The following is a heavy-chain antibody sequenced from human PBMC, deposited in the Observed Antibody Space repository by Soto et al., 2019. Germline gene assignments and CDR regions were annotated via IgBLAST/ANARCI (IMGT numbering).Heavy chain of an antibody. Sequence: QVQLVESGGGVVQPGTSLRLSCATSGFTFSTYGMHWVRQAPGKGLEWVAVISYGGDNKYYADSVKGRFTISRDNSKDTLFLQMNSLTPEVTAMYYCAKDLDYIYRAWGQGTLVTVSS. V-gene: IGHV3-30*18. CDR3: AKDLDYIYRA. D-gene: IGHD4-4*01. J-gene: IGHJ5*02. CDR2: ISYGGDNK. CDR1: GFTFSTYG.